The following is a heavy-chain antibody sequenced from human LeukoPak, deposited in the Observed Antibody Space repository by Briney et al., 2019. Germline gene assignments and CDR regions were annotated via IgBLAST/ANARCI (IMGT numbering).Heavy chain of an antibody. CDR1: GFTFSSYS. CDR2: ISSSSSYI. J-gene: IGHJ4*02. Sequence: GGSLRLSCAASGFTFSSYSMNWVRQAPGKGLEWVSSISSSSSYIYYADSVKGRFTISRDNAKNSLYLQMNSLRAEDTAVYYCARERYGDYGLDYWGQGTLVTVSS. V-gene: IGHV3-21*01. CDR3: ARERYGDYGLDY. D-gene: IGHD4-17*01.